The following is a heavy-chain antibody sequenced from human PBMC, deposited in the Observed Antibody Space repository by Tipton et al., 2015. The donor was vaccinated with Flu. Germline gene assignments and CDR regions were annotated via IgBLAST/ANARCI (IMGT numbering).Heavy chain of an antibody. V-gene: IGHV3-74*01. CDR1: GFTFSSDW. CDR2: INSDGSST. J-gene: IGHJ3*02. Sequence: SLRLSCAASGFTFSSDWVNWVRQAPGKGLVWVSRINSDGSSTSYADSVKGRFTISRDNAKNTLYLQMNSLRAEDTAEYYCARVREFAFDIWGQATMVTVSS. CDR3: ARVREFAFDI.